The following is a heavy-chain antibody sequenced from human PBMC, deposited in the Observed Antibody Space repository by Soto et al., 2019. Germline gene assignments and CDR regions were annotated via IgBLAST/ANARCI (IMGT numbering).Heavy chain of an antibody. CDR1: GGTFSTYA. Sequence: QVQLVQSGAEVKKPGSSVKVSCKASGGTFSTYAISWMRQAPGQGLEWMGGIIPMFGMANYAQNFQGRVTITADESTSTAYMELSNLRSDDTAVYYCAREPSPYCAGDCYFYVCDIWGQGTQVTVSS. V-gene: IGHV1-69*01. CDR2: IIPMFGMA. J-gene: IGHJ3*02. D-gene: IGHD2-21*02. CDR3: AREPSPYCAGDCYFYVCDI.